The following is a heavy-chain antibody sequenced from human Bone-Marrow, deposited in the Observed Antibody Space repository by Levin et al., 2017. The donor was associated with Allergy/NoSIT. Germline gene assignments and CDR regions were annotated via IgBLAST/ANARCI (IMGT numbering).Heavy chain of an antibody. D-gene: IGHD6-19*01. V-gene: IGHV3-48*01. Sequence: PGGSLRLSCAASGFSFSTYSMNWVRQAPGKGLEWISYVSSGSTTKYYADSVRGRFIISRDNARNSLDLQMSSLRVEDTAVYSCARLAVAGTGSFDLWGQGTLVSVSS. CDR3: ARLAVAGTGSFDL. CDR1: GFSFSTYS. J-gene: IGHJ4*02. CDR2: VSSGSTTK.